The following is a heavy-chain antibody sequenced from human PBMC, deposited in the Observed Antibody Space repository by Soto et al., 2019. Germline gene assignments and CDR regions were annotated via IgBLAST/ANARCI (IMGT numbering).Heavy chain of an antibody. CDR1: GFTFDDYA. D-gene: IGHD3-22*01. V-gene: IGHV3-9*01. CDR2: INWNSGSI. J-gene: IGHJ4*02. Sequence: PGGSLRLSCADSGFTFDDYAMHWVRQAPGKGLEWVSGINWNSGSIGYADSVKGRFTISRDNAKNSLYLQMNSLRTEDTALYYCAKGYNYDRSGNPDYWGQGTLVTVSS. CDR3: AKGYNYDRSGNPDY.